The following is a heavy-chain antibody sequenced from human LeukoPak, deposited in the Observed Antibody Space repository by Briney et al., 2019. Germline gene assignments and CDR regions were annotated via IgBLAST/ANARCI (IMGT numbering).Heavy chain of an antibody. CDR2: ISAYNDNA. D-gene: IGHD5-12*01. CDR3: AREIARGAYGGGNYFDY. J-gene: IGHJ4*02. CDR1: GFTLTAYG. V-gene: IGHV1-18*01. Sequence: ASVKASCKPSGFTLTAYGLSWVRQAPGQWPEWMAWISAYNDNANYAEKIRGRVTLTADTSTNTAYMELRSLTSDDTVIYYCAREIARGAYGGGNYFDYWGQGTLVSVSS.